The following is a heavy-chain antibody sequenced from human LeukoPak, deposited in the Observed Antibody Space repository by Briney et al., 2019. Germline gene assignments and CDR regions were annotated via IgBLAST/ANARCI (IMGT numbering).Heavy chain of an antibody. V-gene: IGHV5-51*01. D-gene: IGHD5-18*01. J-gene: IGHJ5*02. CDR1: GYSFTSYW. CDR2: IYPGDSDT. CDR3: ARHSYFSGYGYGLRGGNWFDP. Sequence: GESLKISCKGSGYSFTSYWIGWVRQMPGKGLEWMGIIYPGDSDTRYSPSFQGQVTISADKSISTAYLQWSSLKASDTAMYYCARHSYFSGYGYGLRGGNWFDPWGQGTLVTVSS.